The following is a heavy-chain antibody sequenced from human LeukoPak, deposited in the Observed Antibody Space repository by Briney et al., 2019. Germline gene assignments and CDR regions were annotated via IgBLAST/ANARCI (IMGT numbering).Heavy chain of an antibody. CDR2: INHSGST. J-gene: IGHJ5*02. CDR1: GGSFSGYY. Sequence: SETLSLTCAVYGGSFSGYYWSWIRQPPGKGLEWIGEINHSGSTNYNPSLKSRVTISVDTSKNQFSLKLSSVTAVDTAVYYCARRGIGNWFDPWGQGTLVTVSS. CDR3: ARRGIGNWFDP. D-gene: IGHD3-3*01. V-gene: IGHV4-34*01.